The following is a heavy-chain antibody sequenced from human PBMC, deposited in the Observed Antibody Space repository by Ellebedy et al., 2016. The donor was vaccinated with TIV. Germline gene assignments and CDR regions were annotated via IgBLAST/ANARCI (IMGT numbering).Heavy chain of an antibody. CDR2: IGGTGGTT. CDR3: VRRGYSYGYAFDI. J-gene: IGHJ3*02. D-gene: IGHD5-18*01. CDR1: GISLRSYA. V-gene: IGHV3-23*01. Sequence: PGGSLRLSCAASGISLRSYAMSWVRQAPGKGLEWVSTIGGTGGTTYYRDSVKGRFTISRENAKNSFYLQMNSLRAGDTAVYYCVRRGYSYGYAFDIWGQGTMVTVSS.